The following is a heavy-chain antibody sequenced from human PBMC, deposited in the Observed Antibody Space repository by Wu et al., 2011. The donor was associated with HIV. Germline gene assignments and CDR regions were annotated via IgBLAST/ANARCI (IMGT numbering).Heavy chain of an antibody. Sequence: TSYWIGWVRQMPGKAWSGWGSSILVTLIPDTARPSQGQVTISADKSISTAYLQWSSLKASDTAMYYCARSGSYYPLAFDIWGQGTMVTVSS. J-gene: IGHJ3*02. D-gene: IGHD3-10*01. CDR2: SILVTLIP. CDR1: TSYW. V-gene: IGHV5-51*01. CDR3: ARSGSYYPLAFDI.